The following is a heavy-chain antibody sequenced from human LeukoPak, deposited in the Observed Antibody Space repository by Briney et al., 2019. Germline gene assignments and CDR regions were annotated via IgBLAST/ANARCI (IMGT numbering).Heavy chain of an antibody. D-gene: IGHD6-19*01. J-gene: IGHJ4*02. CDR3: ARRVAVADNYFDY. CDR2: ISNSSSYI. CDR1: GFTFSNYS. V-gene: IGHV3-21*01. Sequence: PGGSLRLSCAASGFTFSNYSMNWVRQAPGKGLEWVSSISNSSSYIYYADSVKGRFTISRDNAENSLYLQMNSLRAEDTGVYYCARRVAVADNYFDYWGQGTLVTVSS.